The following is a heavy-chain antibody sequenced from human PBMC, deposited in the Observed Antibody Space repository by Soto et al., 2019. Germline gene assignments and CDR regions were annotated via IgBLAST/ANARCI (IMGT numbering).Heavy chain of an antibody. J-gene: IGHJ3*01. CDR3: AHAFSATSWANDAFDV. Sequence: HITLKESGPTLVKPTQTLTLTCIFSGFSFSADGVGVGWIRQPPGKTLEWLALIYWDDDTPYRPSLKSRPTTTKAPPKSQVVRTMTNMHPLATAKYYCAHAFSATSWANDAFDVWGQGTVVTVSS. D-gene: IGHD2-2*01. CDR2: IYWDDDT. V-gene: IGHV2-5*02. CDR1: GFSFSADGVG.